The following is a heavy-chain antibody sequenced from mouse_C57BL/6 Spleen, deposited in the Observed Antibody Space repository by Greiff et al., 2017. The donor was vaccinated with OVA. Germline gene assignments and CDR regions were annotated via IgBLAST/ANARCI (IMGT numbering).Heavy chain of an antibody. J-gene: IGHJ3*01. CDR1: GYTFTSYW. D-gene: IGHD2-4*01. CDR3: ARYDYRFAY. V-gene: IGHV1-69*01. CDR2: IDPSDSYT. Sequence: VQLQQPGAELVMPGASVKLSCKASGYTFTSYWMHWVKQRPGQGLEWIGEIDPSDSYTNYNQKFKGKSTLTVDKSSSTAYMQLSSLTSEDSAVYYCARYDYRFAYWGQGTLLTVSA.